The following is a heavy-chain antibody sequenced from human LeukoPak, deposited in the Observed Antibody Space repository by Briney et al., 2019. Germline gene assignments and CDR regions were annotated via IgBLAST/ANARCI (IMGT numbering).Heavy chain of an antibody. D-gene: IGHD2-2*01. V-gene: IGHV3-48*03. CDR1: GFTFSSYA. J-gene: IGHJ4*02. CDR2: ISSGGSTK. Sequence: PGGSLRLSCAASGFTFSSYAMSWVRQAPGKGLEWVSYISSGGSTKYYADSVKGRFTISRDNAKNSLYLQMNSLRAEDTAVYYCARRYCSSSSCTFDYWGQGTLVTVSS. CDR3: ARRYCSSSSCTFDY.